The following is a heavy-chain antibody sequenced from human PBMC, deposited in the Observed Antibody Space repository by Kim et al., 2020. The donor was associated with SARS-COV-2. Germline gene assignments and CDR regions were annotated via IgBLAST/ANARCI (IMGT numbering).Heavy chain of an antibody. CDR1: GGSINNYY. J-gene: IGHJ6*03. CDR2: MYYTGST. CDR3: ARLGVRPYYYMAV. D-gene: IGHD3-10*01. Sequence: SETLSLTCTVSGGSINNYYWTWIRQPPGKGLEWIGYMYYTGSTNYNPSLKSRVTMSVDTFQNQFSLRLNSVTAADTAVYYCARLGVRPYYYMAVWGKGTT. V-gene: IGHV4-59*08.